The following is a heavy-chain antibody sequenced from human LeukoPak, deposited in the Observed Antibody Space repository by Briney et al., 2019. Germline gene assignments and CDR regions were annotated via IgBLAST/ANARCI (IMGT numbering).Heavy chain of an antibody. CDR2: VYYSGRT. J-gene: IGHJ4*02. CDR3: ARGFDSKSTYFDY. CDR1: GGSISNYY. Sequence: PSGTLSLTCTVSGGSISNYYWNWLRQPPGKGLEWIGYVYYSGRTKYNPFLNSRGTMSLDTSKKQFSLRLTPVTAADTAVYYCARGFDSKSTYFDYWGLGTLVTVSS. D-gene: IGHD5-12*01. V-gene: IGHV4-59*01.